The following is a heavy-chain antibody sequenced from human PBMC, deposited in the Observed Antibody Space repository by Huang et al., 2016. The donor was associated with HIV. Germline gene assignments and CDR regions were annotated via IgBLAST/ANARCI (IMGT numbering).Heavy chain of an antibody. CDR2: ISKTSGAT. Sequence: EVQLVESGGGLAQPGGSLRLSCVASGYTFSTYSMTWVRQAPGKGLEWGSYISKTSGATAYAESVKGRFTVSRDNVKNSLYLQMNRLRVEDTAMYYCVRDSSSGLQLRYWGQGALVIVS. CDR1: GYTFSTYS. D-gene: IGHD3-22*01. CDR3: VRDSSSGLQLRY. V-gene: IGHV3-48*01. J-gene: IGHJ4*02.